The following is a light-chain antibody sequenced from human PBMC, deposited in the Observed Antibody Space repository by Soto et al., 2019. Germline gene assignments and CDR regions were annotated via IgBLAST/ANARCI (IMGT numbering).Light chain of an antibody. J-gene: IGKJ3*01. V-gene: IGKV3-11*01. CDR1: QSVKNF. Sequence: EVVLTQSPATLSLSPGERATLSCRASQSVKNFLAWYQQKPGQAPRLLISDASDSATAIPARFSGSGSGTDFTPTISALEPEDLGVYYCQQRNNWPFTFGPGTKVDI. CDR3: QQRNNWPFT. CDR2: DAS.